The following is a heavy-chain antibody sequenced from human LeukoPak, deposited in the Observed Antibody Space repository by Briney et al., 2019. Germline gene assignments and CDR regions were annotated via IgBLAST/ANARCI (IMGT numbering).Heavy chain of an antibody. Sequence: GGSLRLSCAAPGFTFSSYGMHWVRQAPGKGLEWVAVISYDGSNKYYADSVKGRFTISRDNSKNTLYLQMNSLRAEDTAVYYCAKVGRAVTLYWYFDLWGRGTLVTVSS. CDR3: AKVGRAVTLYWYFDL. CDR1: GFTFSSYG. CDR2: ISYDGSNK. D-gene: IGHD4-17*01. V-gene: IGHV3-30*18. J-gene: IGHJ2*01.